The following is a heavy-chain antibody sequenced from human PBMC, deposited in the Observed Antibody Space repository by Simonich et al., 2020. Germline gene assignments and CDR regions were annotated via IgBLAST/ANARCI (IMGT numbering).Heavy chain of an antibody. V-gene: IGHV1-18*01. CDR2: SRAYKGKT. CDR3: ARASRGTWWYYYFDY. D-gene: IGHD2-15*01. Sequence: QVQLVQSGAEVKKPGASVKVSCKASGYTFTSNGISWVRQAPGQGVEVMGWSRAYKGKTNYGQKLQGRVTMTTDTSTSTAYMELRSLRSDDTAVYYCARASRGTWWYYYFDYWGQGTLVTVSS. CDR1: GYTFTSNG. J-gene: IGHJ4*02.